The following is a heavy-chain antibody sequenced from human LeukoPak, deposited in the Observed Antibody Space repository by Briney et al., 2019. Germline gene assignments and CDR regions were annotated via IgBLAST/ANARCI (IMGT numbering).Heavy chain of an antibody. CDR2: ILPIFGTP. CDR3: AKASPGGYSNAYDY. V-gene: IGHV1-69*01. CDR1: GGTLSNFA. J-gene: IGHJ4*02. D-gene: IGHD5-18*01. Sequence: SVKVSCKASGGTLSNFAINWVRQAPGQGLEWMGGILPIFGTPNYAQKVQGRVTITADESTAYMELNSLRSEDTAVYYCAKASPGGYSNAYDYWGQGTLVTVSS.